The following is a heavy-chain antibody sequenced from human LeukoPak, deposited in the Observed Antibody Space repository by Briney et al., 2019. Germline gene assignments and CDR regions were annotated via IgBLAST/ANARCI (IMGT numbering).Heavy chain of an antibody. Sequence: SETLSLTCTVSGDSISSYYWSWIRQPAGKGLEWIGRIYTSGSTNYNPSLKSRVTMSVDTSKNQFSLALSSVTAADTAVYYCARGRYPPGYCSGGSCYIFERYGQYFDYWGQGTLVTVSS. CDR3: ARGRYPPGYCSGGSCYIFERYGQYFDY. D-gene: IGHD2-15*01. V-gene: IGHV4-4*07. CDR1: GDSISSYY. CDR2: IYTSGST. J-gene: IGHJ4*02.